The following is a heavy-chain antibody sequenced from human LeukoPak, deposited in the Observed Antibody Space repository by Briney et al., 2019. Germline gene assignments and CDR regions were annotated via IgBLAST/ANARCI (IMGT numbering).Heavy chain of an antibody. CDR2: ISSSSSYI. D-gene: IGHD3-22*01. CDR3: ARETYYYDSSGYRYYYYMDV. V-gene: IGHV3-21*01. J-gene: IGHJ6*03. Sequence: GGSLRLSCAASGFTFSSYSMNWVRQAPGKGLEWVSSISSSSSYIYYADSVKGRFTISRDNAKNSLYLQMNSLRAEDTAVYYCARETYYYDSSGYRYYYYMDVWGKGTTVTVSS. CDR1: GFTFSSYS.